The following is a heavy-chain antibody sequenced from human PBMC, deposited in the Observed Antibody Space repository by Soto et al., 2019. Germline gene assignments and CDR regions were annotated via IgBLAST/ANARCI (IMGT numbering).Heavy chain of an antibody. CDR3: AYSTGWYRHDV. CDR1: GDSISNSRW. Sequence: QVQLQESGPGLVKPSGTLSLTCAVSGDSISNSRWWTWVRQPPGKGLEWIGDIFHSGDTNYNPSLKSRVFISVDKSQNQFSLKVSSVTAADTAVYYCAYSTGWYRHDVWGQGTWVTVSS. CDR2: IFHSGDT. D-gene: IGHD6-19*01. J-gene: IGHJ3*01. V-gene: IGHV4-4*02.